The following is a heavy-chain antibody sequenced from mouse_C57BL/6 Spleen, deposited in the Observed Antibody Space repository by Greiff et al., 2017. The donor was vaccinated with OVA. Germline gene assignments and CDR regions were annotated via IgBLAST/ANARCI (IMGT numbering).Heavy chain of an antibody. CDR1: GFTFSDYG. Sequence: EVKLQESGGGLVKPGGSLKLSCAASGFTFSDYGMHWVRQAPEKGLEWVAYISSGSSTIYYADTVKGRFTISRDNAKNTLFLQMTSLRSEDTAMYYCARTGVVAPYFDYWGQGTTLTVSS. CDR3: ARTGVVAPYFDY. D-gene: IGHD1-1*01. J-gene: IGHJ2*01. V-gene: IGHV5-17*01. CDR2: ISSGSSTI.